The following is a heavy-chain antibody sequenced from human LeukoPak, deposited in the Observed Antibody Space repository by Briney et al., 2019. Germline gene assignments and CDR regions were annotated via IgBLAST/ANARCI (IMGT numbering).Heavy chain of an antibody. CDR3: AGGHDPKRVAY. Sequence: SQTLSLTCTVSGVSISTGYYYWHWIRQPPGKGLEWLVFIYYSGTTDYSPSLRGRVTISLDTSKNQFSLNLNSVTAADTAVYYCAGGHDPKRVAYWGQGTLVTVSS. CDR1: GVSISTGYYY. CDR2: IYYSGTT. V-gene: IGHV4-31*03. D-gene: IGHD5-12*01. J-gene: IGHJ4*02.